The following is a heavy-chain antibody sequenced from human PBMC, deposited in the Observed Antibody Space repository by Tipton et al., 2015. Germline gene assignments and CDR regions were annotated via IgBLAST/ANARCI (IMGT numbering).Heavy chain of an antibody. CDR2: VYYSGTT. CDR1: GGSITFGGYY. J-gene: IGHJ5*02. D-gene: IGHD2-15*01. CDR3: ARGRAGYCSGGRCYMGFGP. Sequence: TLSLTCTISGGSITFGGYYWSWIRQHPGKGLEWIGYVYYSGTTNYNPSLKSRVDISVDTSKNQISLKLTSVTAADTAVYYCARGRAGYCSGGRCYMGFGPWGQGTLVTVSS. V-gene: IGHV4-31*03.